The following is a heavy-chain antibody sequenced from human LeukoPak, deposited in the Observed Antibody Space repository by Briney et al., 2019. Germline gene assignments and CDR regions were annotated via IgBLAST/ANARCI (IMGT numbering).Heavy chain of an antibody. J-gene: IGHJ3*02. CDR2: IYPGDSDT. CDR1: GYRFTSYW. CDR3: ARPEEHGDYVHDAFDI. D-gene: IGHD4-17*01. Sequence: GESLKISCKASGYRFTSYWIGWVRQIPGKGLEWMGIIYPGDSDTRYSPSFQGQFTISADKSISTAYLQWSSLKASDTAMYYCARPEEHGDYVHDAFDIWGQGTMVTVSS. V-gene: IGHV5-51*01.